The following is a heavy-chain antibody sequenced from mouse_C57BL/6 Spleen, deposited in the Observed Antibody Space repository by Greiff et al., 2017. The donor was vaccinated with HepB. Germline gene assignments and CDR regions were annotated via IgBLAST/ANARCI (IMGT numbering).Heavy chain of an antibody. D-gene: IGHD1-1*01. V-gene: IGHV1-52*01. CDR2: IDPSDSET. CDR1: GYTFTSYW. J-gene: IGHJ1*03. CDR3: ARGGYGSSYGSWYFDV. Sequence: QVQLQQSGAELVRPGSSVKLSCKASGYTFTSYWMHWVKQRPIQGLEWIGNIDPSDSETHYNQKFKDKATLTVDKSSSTAYMQLSSLTSEDSAVYYCARGGYGSSYGSWYFDVWGTGTTVTVSS.